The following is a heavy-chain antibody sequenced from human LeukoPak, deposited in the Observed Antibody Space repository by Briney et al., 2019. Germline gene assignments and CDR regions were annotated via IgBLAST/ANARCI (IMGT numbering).Heavy chain of an antibody. D-gene: IGHD2-2*01. J-gene: IGHJ4*02. V-gene: IGHV3-53*01. CDR3: ARGLGYCTSTTCLLPFDY. Sequence: PGGSLRLSCSASGFTLSTYYMTWVPQAPGKGLECVSVIYSGGSTYYADSVKGRFTVSRDNYKNTLYLQMNSLRAEDTAMYYCARGLGYCTSTTCLLPFDYWGQGTLVTVSS. CDR2: IYSGGST. CDR1: GFTLSTYY.